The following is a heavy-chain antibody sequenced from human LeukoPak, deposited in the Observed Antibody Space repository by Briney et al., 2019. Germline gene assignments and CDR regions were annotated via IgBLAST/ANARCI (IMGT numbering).Heavy chain of an antibody. CDR3: ATEVYGSGSYRWFDP. CDR1: GYTLTELS. D-gene: IGHD3-10*01. Sequence: ASVKVSCKVSGYTLTELSMHWVRQAPGKGLEWMGGFDPEDGETIYAQKFQGRVTMTEDTSTDTAYMELSSLRSEDTAVYYCATEVYGSGSYRWFDPWGQGTLVTVSS. J-gene: IGHJ5*02. CDR2: FDPEDGET. V-gene: IGHV1-24*01.